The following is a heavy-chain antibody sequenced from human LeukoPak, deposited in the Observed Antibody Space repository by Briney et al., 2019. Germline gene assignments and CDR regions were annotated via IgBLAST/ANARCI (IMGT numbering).Heavy chain of an antibody. CDR1: GFAFSGYW. CDR2: INGDGYSI. CDR3: ARGEAVAGNDH. V-gene: IGHV3-74*01. J-gene: IGHJ4*02. D-gene: IGHD6-19*01. Sequence: GGSLRLSCAASGFAFSGYWMHWVRQAPGKGLVWLSRINGDGYSISYADSVKGRFTISRDNAKKTLYLQMNSLRAEDTAMYYCARGEAVAGNDHWGQGALVTVSS.